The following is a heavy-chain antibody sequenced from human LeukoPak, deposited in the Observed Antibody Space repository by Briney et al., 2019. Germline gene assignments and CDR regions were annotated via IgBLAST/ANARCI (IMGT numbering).Heavy chain of an antibody. D-gene: IGHD4-17*01. V-gene: IGHV4-31*03. CDR3: ARDSSGDYPSAYDY. CDR1: GGSISSGGYY. Sequence: PSETLSLICTVSGGSISSGGYYWSWIRQHPGKGLEWIGYIYYSGSTYYNPSLKSRVTISVDTSKNQFSLKLSSVSAADTAVYYCARDSSGDYPSAYDYWGQGTLVTVSS. J-gene: IGHJ4*02. CDR2: IYYSGST.